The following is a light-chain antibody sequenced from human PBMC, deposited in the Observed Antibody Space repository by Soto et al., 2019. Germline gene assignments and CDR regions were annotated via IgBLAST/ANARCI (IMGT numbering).Light chain of an antibody. CDR2: KAS. V-gene: IGKV1-5*03. J-gene: IGKJ1*01. Sequence: DIQMTQSPSTLSASVGDRVTITCRASQSISSWLAWYQRKPGKAPKLLIYKASSLESGVPSRFSGSGSGTEFTLTISSLQPDDFATYYCQQYNSLVTFGQGTKVDIK. CDR3: QQYNSLVT. CDR1: QSISSW.